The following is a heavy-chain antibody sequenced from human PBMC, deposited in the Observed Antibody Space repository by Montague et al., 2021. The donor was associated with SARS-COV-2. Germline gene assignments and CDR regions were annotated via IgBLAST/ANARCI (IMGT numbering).Heavy chain of an antibody. D-gene: IGHD3-3*01. J-gene: IGHJ4*02. CDR1: GASISTRSYY. CDR3: ATLPSSITIFEVVQGSYSAD. Sequence: SETLSLTCTVSGASISTRSYYCCWIRQPPGKGLEWIGFKYYSGSTYYNPTLKSRGTLSVDTSKNQVSLKLSSVTAASTAVYYCATLPSSITIFEVVQGSYSADWGQGTLVTVSS. V-gene: IGHV4-39*01. CDR2: KYYSGST.